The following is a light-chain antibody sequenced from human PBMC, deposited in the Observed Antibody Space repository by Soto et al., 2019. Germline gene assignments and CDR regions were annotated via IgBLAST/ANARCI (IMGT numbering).Light chain of an antibody. CDR1: QSVSSN. CDR2: GAS. CDR3: QQYGSSPIT. J-gene: IGKJ5*01. V-gene: IGKV3-20*01. Sequence: EIVMTQSPATLSVSPGERATLSCRASQSVSSNLVWYQQKPGQAPRLLIYGASSRATGIPDRFSGSGSGTDFTLTINRLDPEDFAVYYCQQYGSSPITFGQGTRLEIK.